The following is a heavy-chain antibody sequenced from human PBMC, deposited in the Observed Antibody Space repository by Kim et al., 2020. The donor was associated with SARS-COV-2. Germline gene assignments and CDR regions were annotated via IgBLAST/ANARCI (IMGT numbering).Heavy chain of an antibody. J-gene: IGHJ6*02. Sequence: SETLSLTCAVYGGSFSGYYWSWIRQPPGKGLEWIGEINHSGSTNYNPSLKSRVTISVDTSKNQFSLKLSSVTAADTAVYYCARSRGPYYYYYGMDVWGQG. D-gene: IGHD3-10*01. CDR1: GGSFSGYY. CDR2: INHSGST. CDR3: ARSRGPYYYYYGMDV. V-gene: IGHV4-34*01.